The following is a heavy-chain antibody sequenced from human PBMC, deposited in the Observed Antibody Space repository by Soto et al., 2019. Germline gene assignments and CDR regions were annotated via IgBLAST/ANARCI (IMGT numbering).Heavy chain of an antibody. J-gene: IGHJ4*02. CDR3: ARDIREYYDFWSGYSL. V-gene: IGHV4-31*03. CDR1: GGSISSGGYY. Sequence: QVQLQESGPGLVKPSQTLSLTCTVSGGSISSGGYYWSWIRQHPGKGLEWIGYIYYSGSTYYNPSLKSRVTISXXTXKXXFSLKLSSVTAADTAVYYCARDIREYYDFWSGYSLWGQGTLVTVSS. CDR2: IYYSGST. D-gene: IGHD3-3*01.